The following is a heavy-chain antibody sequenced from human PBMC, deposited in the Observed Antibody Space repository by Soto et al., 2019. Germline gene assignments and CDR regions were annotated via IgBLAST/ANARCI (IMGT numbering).Heavy chain of an antibody. CDR1: GFTFSSYA. CDR3: VGGSVSYTYFDY. J-gene: IGHJ4*02. CDR2: ISGSGDSP. V-gene: IGHV3-23*01. Sequence: PGGSLRLSCAASGFTFSSYAMSWVRQAPGKGLEWVSAISGSGDSPYYADSVKGRFTISRDNSKNTLYLQMNSLRAEDTAVYYCVGGSVSYTYFDYLGQGALVTVSS. D-gene: IGHD3-10*01.